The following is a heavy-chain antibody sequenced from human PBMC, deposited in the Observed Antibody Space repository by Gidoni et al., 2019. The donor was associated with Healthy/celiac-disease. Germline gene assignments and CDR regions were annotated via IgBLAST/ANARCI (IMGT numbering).Heavy chain of an antibody. CDR1: GFTFSSYW. D-gene: IGHD6-13*01. J-gene: IGHJ5*02. Sequence: EVQLVESGGGLVQPGGSLRLSCAASGFTFSSYWMSWVRQAPGKGLEWVANIKQDGSEKYYVDSVKGRFTISRDNAKNSLYLQMNSLRAEDTAVYYCARPPGGYIAAAGRGDWFDPWGQGTLVTVSS. V-gene: IGHV3-7*01. CDR3: ARPPGGYIAAAGRGDWFDP. CDR2: IKQDGSEK.